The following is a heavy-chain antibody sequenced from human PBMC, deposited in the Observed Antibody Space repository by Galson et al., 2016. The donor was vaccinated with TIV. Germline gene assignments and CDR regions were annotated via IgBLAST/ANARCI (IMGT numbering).Heavy chain of an antibody. CDR2: ISGGGGSS. CDR3: AKVPSSGFSYYYGIDV. J-gene: IGHJ6*02. Sequence: SLRLSCAASGFTFSSYALTWVRQAPGKGLEWVSAISGGGGSSYYGDSVKGRFTISRDNSEKMSYLQMNSLRAEDTAVYYCAKVPSSGFSYYYGIDVWGQGTTVTVS. V-gene: IGHV3-23*01. D-gene: IGHD3-22*01. CDR1: GFTFSSYA.